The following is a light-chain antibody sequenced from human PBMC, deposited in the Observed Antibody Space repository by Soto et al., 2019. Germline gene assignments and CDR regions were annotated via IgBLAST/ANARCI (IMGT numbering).Light chain of an antibody. Sequence: EIVLTQSPGTLSLSPGERATLSCRASQSVSSSYLAWYQQKPVQAPRLLIYGAPSRAAGIPDRFSRSGSGTDFTLDISRLEPEDFAVYYCQQYGSSPWTFGPGTKVEIK. J-gene: IGKJ1*01. V-gene: IGKV3-20*01. CDR3: QQYGSSPWT. CDR1: QSVSSSY. CDR2: GAP.